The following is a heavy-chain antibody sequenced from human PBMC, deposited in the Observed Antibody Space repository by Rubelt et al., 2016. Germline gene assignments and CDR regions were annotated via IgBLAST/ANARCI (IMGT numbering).Heavy chain of an antibody. V-gene: IGHV2-5*02. CDR2: VYWDDDK. CDR1: GFSLSTSGVG. D-gene: IGHD1-1*01. Sequence: QITLKESGPTLVKPTQTLTLTCTFSGFSLSTSGVGVGWIRQPPGKALEWLALVYWDDDKRYSTSLKSRLTITKDTSKNQVVLTMTNMDPVDTATYYCALNNWNDGGGAFDIWGQGTMVTVSS. J-gene: IGHJ3*02. CDR3: ALNNWNDGGGAFDI.